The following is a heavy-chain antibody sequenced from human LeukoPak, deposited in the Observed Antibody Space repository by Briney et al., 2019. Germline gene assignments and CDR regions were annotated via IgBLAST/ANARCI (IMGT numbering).Heavy chain of an antibody. CDR1: GFTFSSYA. J-gene: IGHJ4*02. CDR2: ISSNGGST. Sequence: QPGGSLRLSCAASGFTFSSYAMHWVRQAPGKGLEYVSAISSNGGSTYYANSVKGRFTTSRDNSKNTPYLQMGSLRAEDMAVYYCARGTVAGHFDYWGQGTLVTVHS. CDR3: ARGTVAGHFDY. D-gene: IGHD6-19*01. V-gene: IGHV3-64*01.